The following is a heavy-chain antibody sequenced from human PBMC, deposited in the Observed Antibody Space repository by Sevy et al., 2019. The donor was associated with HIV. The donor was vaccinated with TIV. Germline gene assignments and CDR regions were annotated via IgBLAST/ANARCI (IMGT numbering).Heavy chain of an antibody. V-gene: IGHV3-33*01. CDR3: ARDWGHSEPIDF. CDR1: GFTFSKYG. J-gene: IGHJ4*02. D-gene: IGHD3-16*01. CDR2: VWHNGNNK. Sequence: GGSLRLSCAASGFTFSKYGMHWVRQAPGKGLEWVAVVWHNGNNKYYADSVKGRFTTSRDNSKNTLYLQMDSLRVEDTAIYYCARDWGHSEPIDFWGQGTLVTVSS.